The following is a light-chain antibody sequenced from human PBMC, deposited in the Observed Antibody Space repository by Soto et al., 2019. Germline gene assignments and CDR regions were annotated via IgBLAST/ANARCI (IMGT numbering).Light chain of an antibody. CDR1: QSVSSN. CDR2: GAS. CDR3: QQYNNWPQT. Sequence: EIVMTQSPATLSVSPGERATLSCRASQSVSSNLAWYQQKPGQAPRLLIYGASTRAPVIPARLSGSGSGTEFTLTISSLQSEDFAVYYCQQYNNWPQTFGQGTKVEIK. V-gene: IGKV3-15*01. J-gene: IGKJ1*01.